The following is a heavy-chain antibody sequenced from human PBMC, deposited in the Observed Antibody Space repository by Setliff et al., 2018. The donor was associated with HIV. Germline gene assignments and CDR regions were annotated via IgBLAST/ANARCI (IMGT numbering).Heavy chain of an antibody. CDR3: VRDGIIRTTRVFDY. D-gene: IGHD3-16*02. Sequence: GASVKVSCKSSAGSFSIFAINWVRQAPGQGLEWMGGIDVNKGNTNYAETFQGRVTLTTDTSTNTAYMEVRSLTSDDTAGYYCVRDGIIRTTRVFDYWGQGTLVTVSS. CDR1: AGSFSIFA. J-gene: IGHJ4*02. CDR2: IDVNKGNT. V-gene: IGHV1-18*01.